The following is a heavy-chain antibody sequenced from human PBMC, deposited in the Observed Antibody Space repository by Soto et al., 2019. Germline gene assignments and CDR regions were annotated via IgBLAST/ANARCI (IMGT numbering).Heavy chain of an antibody. D-gene: IGHD6-13*01. CDR1: GFTFSSYA. V-gene: IGHV3-23*01. J-gene: IGHJ4*02. CDR2: ISGSGGST. CDR3: AKGRYSSSWYVHWSIDY. Sequence: EVQLLESGGGLVQPGGSLRLSCAASGFTFSSYAMSWVRQAPGKGLEWVSAISGSGGSTYYADSVKGRFTISRDNSKNTLYLQMNSLRAEDTAVYYCAKGRYSSSWYVHWSIDYWGQGTLVTVSS.